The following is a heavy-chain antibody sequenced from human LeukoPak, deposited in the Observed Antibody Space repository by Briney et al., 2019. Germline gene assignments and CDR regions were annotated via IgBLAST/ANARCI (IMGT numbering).Heavy chain of an antibody. Sequence: PGGSLRLSCAASGFTFSGYPIHWVRQAPGKGLEWVAVISYDGSNKYYADSVKGRFTISRDNSNNTLYLQMNSLRAEDTAVYYCAREGYGDYVADYWGQGTLVTVSS. CDR1: GFTFSGYP. D-gene: IGHD4-17*01. CDR2: ISYDGSNK. J-gene: IGHJ4*02. V-gene: IGHV3-30-3*01. CDR3: AREGYGDYVADY.